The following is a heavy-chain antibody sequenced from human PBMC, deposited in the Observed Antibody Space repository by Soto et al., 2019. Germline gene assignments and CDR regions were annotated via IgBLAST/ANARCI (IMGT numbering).Heavy chain of an antibody. Sequence: TSVKLSCTASGYTITSYYMHWVRQAPGQGLEWMGIINPSGGSTSYAQKFQGRVTMTRDTSTSTVYMELSSLRSEDTAVYYCARVRIVGASNAFDIWGQGTMVTVSS. D-gene: IGHD1-26*01. J-gene: IGHJ3*02. CDR2: INPSGGST. CDR3: ARVRIVGASNAFDI. CDR1: GYTITSYY. V-gene: IGHV1-46*01.